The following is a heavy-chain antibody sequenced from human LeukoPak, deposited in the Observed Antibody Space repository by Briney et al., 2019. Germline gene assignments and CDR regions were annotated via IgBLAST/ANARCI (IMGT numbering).Heavy chain of an antibody. J-gene: IGHJ4*02. V-gene: IGHV3-23*01. CDR2: ISGSGGST. D-gene: IGHD7-27*01. Sequence: GGSLRLSCVASGFTFSTYGMSWVRQAPGKGLEWVSAISGSGGSTYYADSVKGRFTISRDNAQNSLYLQMNSLRAEDTAVYYCAKGDVSVTREFDYWGQGTLVTVSS. CDR3: AKGDVSVTREFDY. CDR1: GFTFSTYG.